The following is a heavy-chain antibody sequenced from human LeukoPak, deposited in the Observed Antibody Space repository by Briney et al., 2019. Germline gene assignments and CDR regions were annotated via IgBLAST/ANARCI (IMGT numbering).Heavy chain of an antibody. V-gene: IGHV3-21*01. CDR2: VNTVSSYI. D-gene: IGHD3-22*01. CDR3: ARLRRNSDRSDFFYYYDH. Sequence: GGSLRLSCAASGFTFSSYIMNWVRQAPGKGLEWVASVNTVSSYIYYADSMRGRFTISRDNAKNSLFLQMNSLRAEDTAVYYCARLRRNSDRSDFFYYYDHWGQGTLVTVSS. CDR1: GFTFSSYI. J-gene: IGHJ4*02.